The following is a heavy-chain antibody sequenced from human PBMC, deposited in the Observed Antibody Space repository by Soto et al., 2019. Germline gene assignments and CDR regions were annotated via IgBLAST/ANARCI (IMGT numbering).Heavy chain of an antibody. J-gene: IGHJ5*02. V-gene: IGHV1-2*04. D-gene: IGHD2-15*01. Sequence: ASVKVSCKASGYTFTSYYMHWVRQAPGQGLEWMGWINPNSGGTNYAQKFQGWVTMTRDTSISTAYMELSRLRSDDTAVYYCARSGAPRGYCSGGSCPFDPWGQGTLVTVSS. CDR2: INPNSGGT. CDR3: ARSGAPRGYCSGGSCPFDP. CDR1: GYTFTSYY.